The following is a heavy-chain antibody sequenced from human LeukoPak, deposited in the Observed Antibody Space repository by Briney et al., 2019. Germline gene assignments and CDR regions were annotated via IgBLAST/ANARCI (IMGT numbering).Heavy chain of an antibody. CDR1: GGSFSGYY. CDR3: ARDEVAAASPYYYYGMDV. D-gene: IGHD6-19*01. J-gene: IGHJ6*02. Sequence: PSETLSLTCAVYGGSFSGYYWSWIRQPPGKGLEWIGEINHSGSTNYNPPLKSRVTISVDTSKNQFSLKLSSVTAADTAVYYCARDEVAAASPYYYYGMDVWGQGTTVTVSS. V-gene: IGHV4-34*01. CDR2: INHSGST.